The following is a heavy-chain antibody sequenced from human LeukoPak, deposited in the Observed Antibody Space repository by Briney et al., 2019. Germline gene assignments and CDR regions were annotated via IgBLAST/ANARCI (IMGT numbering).Heavy chain of an antibody. D-gene: IGHD2-15*01. V-gene: IGHV4-39*01. CDR2: IYYSGST. J-gene: IGHJ3*02. CDR3: ARQDYCSGGRCYTPRPFDI. Sequence: SETLSLTCTVSGGSISSSSYYWGWIRQPPGKGLEWIGSIYYSGSTYYNPSLKSRVTISVDTSKNQFSLKLSSVTAADTAVYYCARQDYCSGGRCYTPRPFDIWGQGTTVTVSS. CDR1: GGSISSSSYY.